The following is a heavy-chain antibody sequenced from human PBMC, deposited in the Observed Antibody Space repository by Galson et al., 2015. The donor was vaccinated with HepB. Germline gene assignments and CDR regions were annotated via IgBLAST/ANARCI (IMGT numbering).Heavy chain of an antibody. CDR3: ARDRLYSTGWYRDDY. J-gene: IGHJ4*02. V-gene: IGHV3-11*06. CDR2: ISNINSYT. CDR1: GFTFSDYY. D-gene: IGHD6-19*01. Sequence: SLRLSCAASGFTFSDYYMSWIRQAPGKGLEWISYISNINSYTSYADSVKGRFTISRDNAKNSLYLQMNSLRAEDTAVYYCARDRLYSTGWYRDDYWAREPWSPSPQ.